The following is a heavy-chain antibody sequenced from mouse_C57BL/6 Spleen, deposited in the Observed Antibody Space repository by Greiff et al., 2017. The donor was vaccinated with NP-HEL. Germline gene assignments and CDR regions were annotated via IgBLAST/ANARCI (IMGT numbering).Heavy chain of an antibody. CDR2: ISSGSSTI. D-gene: IGHD1-1*01. CDR3: ASILLPLAMDY. Sequence: DVQLVESGGGLVKPGGSLKLYCAASGFTFSDYGMHWVRQAPEKGLEWVAYISSGSSTIYYADTVTGRFTLSRDNAKNTLFLQMPSLRSEDTAMYYCASILLPLAMDYWGQGTSGTVSP. J-gene: IGHJ4*01. V-gene: IGHV5-17*01. CDR1: GFTFSDYG.